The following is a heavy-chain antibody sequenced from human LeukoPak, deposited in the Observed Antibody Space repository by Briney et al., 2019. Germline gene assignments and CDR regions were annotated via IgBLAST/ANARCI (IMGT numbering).Heavy chain of an antibody. CDR3: ARAMTYYYDSSGYPFDY. V-gene: IGHV1-69*05. J-gene: IGHJ4*02. D-gene: IGHD3-22*01. Sequence: SVKVSCKASGYTFSSYAISWVRQAPGQGLEWMGGIIPIFGTANYAQKFQGRVTITTDESTSTAYMELSGLRSEDTAVYYCARAMTYYYDSSGYPFDYWGQGTLVTVSS. CDR2: IIPIFGTA. CDR1: GYTFSSYA.